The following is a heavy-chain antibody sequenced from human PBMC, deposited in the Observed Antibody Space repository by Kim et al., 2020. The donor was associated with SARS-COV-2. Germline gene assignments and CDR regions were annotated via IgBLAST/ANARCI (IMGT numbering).Heavy chain of an antibody. D-gene: IGHD6-6*01. CDR1: GYTLTSYA. CDR3: ARGAEQLGLYYYYGMDV. J-gene: IGHJ6*02. CDR2: INTNTGNP. Sequence: ASVKVSCKASGYTLTSYAMNWVRQAPGQGLEWMGWINTNTGNPTYAQGFTGRFVFSLDTSVSTAYLQISSLKAEDTAVYYCARGAEQLGLYYYYGMDVWGQGTTVTVSS. V-gene: IGHV7-4-1*02.